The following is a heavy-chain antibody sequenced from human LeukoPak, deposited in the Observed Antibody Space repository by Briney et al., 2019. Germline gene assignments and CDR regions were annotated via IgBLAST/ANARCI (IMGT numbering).Heavy chain of an antibody. J-gene: IGHJ5*02. Sequence: GESLKISCKASGYSFTSYWISWVRQMPGEGLEWMGRIDSSDSDTNYSPSFQGHVTMSADKSISTAYLRWSSLKASDTAMYFCARHVNWRSGQSWFDPWGQGTLVTVSS. CDR1: GYSFTSYW. CDR3: ARHVNWRSGQSWFDP. CDR2: IDSSDSDT. D-gene: IGHD3-10*01. V-gene: IGHV5-10-1*01.